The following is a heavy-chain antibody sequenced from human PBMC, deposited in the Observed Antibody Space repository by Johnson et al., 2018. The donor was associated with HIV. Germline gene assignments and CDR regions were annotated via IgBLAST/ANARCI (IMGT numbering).Heavy chain of an antibody. J-gene: IGHJ3*01. D-gene: IGHD3-3*01. CDR3: AKGYYDSPFGFDV. V-gene: IGHV3-30*18. CDR2: ISYDGSNK. CDR1: GFTFSDYG. Sequence: QVQLVESGGGGVQPGRSLRLSCAASGFTFSDYGIHWVRQAPGKGLEWVADISYDGSNKYYTDPVKGRFPISRDNSKNALYLKMHNLTTEDTAVYYCAKGYYDSPFGFDVWGQGTRVIVYS.